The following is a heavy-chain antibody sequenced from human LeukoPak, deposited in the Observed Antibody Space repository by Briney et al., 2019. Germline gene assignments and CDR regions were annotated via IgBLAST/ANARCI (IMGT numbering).Heavy chain of an antibody. CDR1: GFTVSSNY. V-gene: IGHV3-53*01. CDR3: ARDRGAYYDSSGYYDY. CDR2: IYSGGST. Sequence: GSLRLSCAASGFTVSSNYMSWVRQAPGKGLEWVSVIYSGGSTYYADSVKGRFTISRDNSKNTLYLQMSSLRAEDTAVYYCARDRGAYYDSSGYYDYWGQGTLVTVSS. J-gene: IGHJ4*02. D-gene: IGHD3-22*01.